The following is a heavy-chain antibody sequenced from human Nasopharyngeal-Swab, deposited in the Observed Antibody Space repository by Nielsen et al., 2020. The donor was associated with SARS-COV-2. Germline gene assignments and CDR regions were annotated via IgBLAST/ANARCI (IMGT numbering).Heavy chain of an antibody. V-gene: IGHV1-69*10. CDR2: IIPILPIT. J-gene: IGHJ5*02. CDR1: GGTFSSYG. CDR3: AKEGATGWFDP. Sequence: SVKVSCKTSGGTFSSYGISWFRQAPGQGLEWMGGIIPILPITNYAQKFQDRVTITADKSTSTAYMELSSLRSEDTAVYYCAKEGATGWFDPCGQGTLVTVSS.